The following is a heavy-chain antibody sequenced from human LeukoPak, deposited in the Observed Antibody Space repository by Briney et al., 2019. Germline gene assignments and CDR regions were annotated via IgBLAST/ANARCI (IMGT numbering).Heavy chain of an antibody. J-gene: IGHJ4*02. V-gene: IGHV3-23*01. D-gene: IGHD3-10*01. CDR2: ISDSGGST. Sequence: PGGSLRLSCAASGFTFSIYAMSWVRQTPGKGLEWVSEISDSGGSTYYADSVKGRFTISRDNSKNTVYLQMNSLTAEDTAVYFCAKRRALFGELSSCFDYWGQGTLVTVSS. CDR1: GFTFSIYA. CDR3: AKRRALFGELSSCFDY.